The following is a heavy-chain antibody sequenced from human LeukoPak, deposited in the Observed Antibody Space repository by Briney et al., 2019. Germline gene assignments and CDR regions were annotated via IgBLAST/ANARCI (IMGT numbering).Heavy chain of an antibody. D-gene: IGHD6-19*01. CDR2: ISYDGSNK. V-gene: IGHV3-30-3*01. Sequence: PGRSLRLPCAASGFTFSSYAMHWVRQAPGKGLEWVAVISYDGSNKYYADSVKGRFTISRDNSKNTLYLQMNSLRAEDTAVYYCAREGAVAGMGRFDYWGQGTLVTVSS. J-gene: IGHJ4*02. CDR3: AREGAVAGMGRFDY. CDR1: GFTFSSYA.